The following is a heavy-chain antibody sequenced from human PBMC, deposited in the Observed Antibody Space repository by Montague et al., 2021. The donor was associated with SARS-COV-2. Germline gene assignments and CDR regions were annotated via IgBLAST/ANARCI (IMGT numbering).Heavy chain of an antibody. CDR1: GFTFSSHD. Sequence: SLRLSCAASGFTFSSHDMHWVRQSPGKGLQWVSAIGTAGDTYYEGSVEGRFTISREDAKSSLSLQMTSLTAGDTAVYYCARAHADSVYHFWSGSVTSTSLDVWGKGTAVTGSS. CDR2: IGTAGDT. J-gene: IGHJ6*04. D-gene: IGHD3-3*01. CDR3: ARAHADSVYHFWSGSVTSTSLDV. V-gene: IGHV3-13*01.